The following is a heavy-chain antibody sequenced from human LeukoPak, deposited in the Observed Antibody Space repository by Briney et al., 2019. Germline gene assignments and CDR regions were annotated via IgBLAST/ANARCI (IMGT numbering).Heavy chain of an antibody. J-gene: IGHJ4*02. D-gene: IGHD2-2*01. Sequence: GASVKVSCKASGYTLTGYYMHWVRQAPGQGLEWMGWINPNSGGTNYAQKFQGRVTMTRDTSISTAYMELSRLRSDDTAVYYCARDHCSSTSCYARIDYWGQGTLVTVSS. V-gene: IGHV1-2*02. CDR1: GYTLTGYY. CDR2: INPNSGGT. CDR3: ARDHCSSTSCYARIDY.